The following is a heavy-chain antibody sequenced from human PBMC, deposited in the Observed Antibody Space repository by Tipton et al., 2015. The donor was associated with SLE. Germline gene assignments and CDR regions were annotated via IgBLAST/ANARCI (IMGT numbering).Heavy chain of an antibody. CDR2: IYYRGST. J-gene: IGHJ6*03. CDR3: ARSSSGWYKGAMDV. V-gene: IGHV4-39*07. CDR1: GGSISSDTFY. Sequence: TLSLTCIVSGGSISSDTFYWGWIRQPPGKGLEWIGTIYYRGSTSYNPSLKSRITISVDTSNDHFSLRLSSVTAADTAIYYCARSSSGWYKGAMDVWGKGTTVIVSS. D-gene: IGHD6-19*01.